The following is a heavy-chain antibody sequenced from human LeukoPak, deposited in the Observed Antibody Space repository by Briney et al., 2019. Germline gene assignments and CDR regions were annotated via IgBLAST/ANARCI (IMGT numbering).Heavy chain of an antibody. J-gene: IGHJ4*02. CDR3: ATTNDGGGYQWGDFFDF. D-gene: IGHD3-22*01. CDR1: GGTSNSHA. CDR2: IIPNLGTT. V-gene: IGHV1-69*04. Sequence: SVKVSCKASGGTSNSHAISWVRQAPGQGLEWMGRIIPNLGTTNRAQNFQDSVTLTADKSTNTAYMELTSLTSDDTAVYYCATTNDGGGYQWGDFFDFWGQGTLVTVSS.